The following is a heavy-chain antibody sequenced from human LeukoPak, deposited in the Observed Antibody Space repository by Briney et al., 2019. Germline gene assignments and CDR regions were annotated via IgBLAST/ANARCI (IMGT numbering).Heavy chain of an antibody. CDR3: ARDGIAVAGTDAFDI. CDR2: INPNSGGT. V-gene: IGHV1-2*02. D-gene: IGHD6-19*01. Sequence: ASVKVSCKASGYTFTGYYMHWVRQAPGQGLEWMGWINPNSGGTNYVQKFQGRVTMTRDTSISTAYMELSRLRSDDTAVYYCARDGIAVAGTDAFDIWGQGTMVTVSS. CDR1: GYTFTGYY. J-gene: IGHJ3*02.